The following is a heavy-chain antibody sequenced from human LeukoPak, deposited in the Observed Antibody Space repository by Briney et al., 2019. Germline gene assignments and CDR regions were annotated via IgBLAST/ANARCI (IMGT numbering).Heavy chain of an antibody. J-gene: IGHJ4*02. CDR2: ISSRKSTI. V-gene: IGHV3-48*01. D-gene: IGHD3-10*01. CDR1: GFTFSSYS. Sequence: GGSLRLSCAASGFTFSSYSMNWVRQAPGKGLEWVSYISSRKSTIYYADSVKGRFTISRDNAKNSLYLQMNSLRAEDTAVYYCARDGYYYGSGSYYKVDFDYWGQGTLVTVSS. CDR3: ARDGYYYGSGSYYKVDFDY.